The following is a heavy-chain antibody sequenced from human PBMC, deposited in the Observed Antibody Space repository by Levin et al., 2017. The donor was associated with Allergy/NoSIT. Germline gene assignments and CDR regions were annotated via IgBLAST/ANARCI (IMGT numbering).Heavy chain of an antibody. Sequence: PGESLKISCAASGFTFSSYAMSWVRQAPGKGLEWVSAISGSGGTTYYADSVKGRFTISRDNSKNTLYLQMNSLRAEDTAVYYCTRDHRGGGTGYSDFWGQGTLVTVSS. CDR3: TRDHRGGGTGYSDF. V-gene: IGHV3-23*01. D-gene: IGHD2-15*01. J-gene: IGHJ4*02. CDR2: ISGSGGTT. CDR1: GFTFSSYA.